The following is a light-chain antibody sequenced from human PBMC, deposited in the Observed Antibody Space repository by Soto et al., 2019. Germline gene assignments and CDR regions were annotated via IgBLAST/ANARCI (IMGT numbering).Light chain of an antibody. CDR3: QQSYSTPRT. J-gene: IGKJ1*01. V-gene: IGKV1-39*01. CDR1: QSISNY. Sequence: DIQMTQSPSPLSASVGDRVTIICRASQSISNYLNWYQQKPGKAPKLLMYAASSLQSGVPSRFSGSGSVTDFTLTISSLQPEDFATYYCQQSYSTPRTFGQGTKVEIK. CDR2: AAS.